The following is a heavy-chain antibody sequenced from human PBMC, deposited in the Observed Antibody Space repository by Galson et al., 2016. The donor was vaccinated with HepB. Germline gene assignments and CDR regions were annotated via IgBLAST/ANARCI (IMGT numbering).Heavy chain of an antibody. V-gene: IGHV3-30*03. Sequence: SLRLSCAASGFTFDDYGMHWVRQAPGKGLEWVAVISDDGGTKYYPDSVEGRFTISRDNSRNTLFLQMNSLRPEDTAVYYCAPKWGTLRNQYHYFGPWGQGALVTVSS. CDR1: GFTFDDYG. J-gene: IGHJ5*02. CDR2: ISDDGGTK. D-gene: IGHD1-14*01. CDR3: APKWGTLRNQYHYFGP.